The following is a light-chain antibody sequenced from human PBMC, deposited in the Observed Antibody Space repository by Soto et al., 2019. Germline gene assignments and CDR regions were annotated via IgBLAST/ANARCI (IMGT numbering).Light chain of an antibody. J-gene: IGKJ4*01. CDR3: EYYGTSIT. Sequence: DIFLTQSPGTLSLSPGERAPLACAASKSVSSSYLAWYQKKPGQAPRLLIYGASSRASGIQDRFSGSGSGTDFTLTFSRLEPEDFAVYYCEYYGTSITFGGGTKVDIK. CDR2: GAS. V-gene: IGKV3-20*01. CDR1: KSVSSSY.